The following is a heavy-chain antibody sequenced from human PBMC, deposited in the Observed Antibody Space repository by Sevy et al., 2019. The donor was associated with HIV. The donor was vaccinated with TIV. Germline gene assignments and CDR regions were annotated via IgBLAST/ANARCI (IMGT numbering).Heavy chain of an antibody. J-gene: IGHJ2*01. D-gene: IGHD4-17*01. CDR2: IKKDGSQK. CDR3: ARSRDGDYPTWYFDL. V-gene: IGHV3-7*01. CDR1: GLTFSNYW. Sequence: GGSLRLSCTDSGLTFSNYWMHWVRQAPGKGLEWVASIKKDGSQKDYVDSVKGRFIISRDNSKNTLYLQMNSLRAEDTAVYYCARSRDGDYPTWYFDLWGRGTLVTVSS.